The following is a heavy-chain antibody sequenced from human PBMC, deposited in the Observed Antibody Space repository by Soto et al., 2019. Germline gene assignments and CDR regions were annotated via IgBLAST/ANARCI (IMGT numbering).Heavy chain of an antibody. CDR1: RNTLTKLS. Sequence: ASVKVSCKVSRNTLTKLSMHWVRQAPGKGLEWMGGFDPEDGETIYAQKFQGRVTMTEDTSTDTAYMYLSSLRSEDTAVYYCAKGRGDRSGYYFNWFDPWGQGTLVTVSS. CDR2: FDPEDGET. D-gene: IGHD3-22*01. CDR3: AKGRGDRSGYYFNWFDP. J-gene: IGHJ5*02. V-gene: IGHV1-24*01.